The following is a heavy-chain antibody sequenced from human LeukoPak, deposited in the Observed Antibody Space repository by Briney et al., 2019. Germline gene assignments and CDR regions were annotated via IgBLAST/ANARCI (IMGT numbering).Heavy chain of an antibody. D-gene: IGHD6-19*01. J-gene: IGHJ3*02. Sequence: GGSLRLSCAASGFTVSDNYMSWVRQSPEKGLEWVSVSYVGGRTYYADSVEGRFTMSRDNSKNTVYLQMNSLRAEDTAVYYCARDKSSGWWSQPGAFDIWGQGTMVTVSS. CDR3: ARDKSSGWWSQPGAFDI. CDR2: SYVGGRT. V-gene: IGHV3-66*01. CDR1: GFTVSDNY.